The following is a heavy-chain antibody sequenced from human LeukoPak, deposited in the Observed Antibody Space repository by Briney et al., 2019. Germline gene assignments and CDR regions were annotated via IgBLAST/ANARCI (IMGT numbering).Heavy chain of an antibody. Sequence: PGGSLRLSCAASGFTFSSYAMNWVRQAPGKGLEWVAVISYDGSNKYYADSVKGRFTISRDNSKNTLYLQMNSLRAEDTAVYYCARDRAPLVIAVAGYWGQGTLVTVSS. V-gene: IGHV3-30*04. CDR3: ARDRAPLVIAVAGY. D-gene: IGHD6-19*01. CDR1: GFTFSSYA. J-gene: IGHJ4*02. CDR2: ISYDGSNK.